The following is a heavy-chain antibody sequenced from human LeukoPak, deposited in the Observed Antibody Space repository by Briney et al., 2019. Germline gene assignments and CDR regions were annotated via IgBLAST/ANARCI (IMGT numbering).Heavy chain of an antibody. CDR2: IYTGGIT. CDR1: GLIVSSTY. CDR3: ARFALRNYFDY. J-gene: IGHJ4*02. Sequence: GSLRLSCAASGLIVSSTYMSWVRQAPGKGLEWVSVIYTGGITYYADSVKGRFTISRDDSKNTVYLEMNSLRAEDTAVYYCARFALRNYFDYWGQGTLVTVSS. V-gene: IGHV3-66*02. D-gene: IGHD3-3*02.